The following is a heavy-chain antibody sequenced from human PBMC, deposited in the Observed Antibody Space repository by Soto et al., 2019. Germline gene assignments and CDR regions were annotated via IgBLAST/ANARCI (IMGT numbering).Heavy chain of an antibody. CDR2: INHSGST. J-gene: IGHJ5*02. V-gene: IGHV4-34*01. D-gene: IGHD6-13*01. Sequence: QVQLQQWGAGLLKPSETLSLTCAVYGGSFSGYYWNWIRQPPGKGLEWIGEINHSGSTNYNPSLKGRVTISVDTSMNQFSLKLSSVTAADTAVYYCARGRRQQLVQSQHNWFDPWGQGTLVTVSS. CDR1: GGSFSGYY. CDR3: ARGRRQQLVQSQHNWFDP.